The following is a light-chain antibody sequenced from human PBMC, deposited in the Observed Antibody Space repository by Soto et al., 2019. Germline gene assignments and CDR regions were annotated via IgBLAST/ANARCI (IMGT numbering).Light chain of an antibody. V-gene: IGKV1-9*01. J-gene: IGKJ4*01. CDR1: QDISSY. CDR2: AAS. Sequence: DIQLTQSPSFLSASVGDRVTITCRTSQDISSYLAWYQQKPGKAPQLLISAASTLQSGVPSRFSGSGSGTEFTLTISSLQPEAFATYYRKQLKSYPLSFGGGTKVEI. CDR3: KQLKSYPLS.